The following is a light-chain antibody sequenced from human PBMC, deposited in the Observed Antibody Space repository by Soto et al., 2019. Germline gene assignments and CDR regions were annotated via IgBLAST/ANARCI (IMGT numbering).Light chain of an antibody. CDR1: QNINEW. CDR3: QRYNSYSRT. V-gene: IGKV1-5*01. J-gene: IGKJ1*01. CDR2: DAS. Sequence: DIQMTQSPSTLSASVGDRVTITCRASQNINEWLAWYQQKPGKAPKFLIYDASILESGVPSRFSGSGSGTEFTLTISSLQPYDFATYYCQRYNSYSRTFGQGTKVEIK.